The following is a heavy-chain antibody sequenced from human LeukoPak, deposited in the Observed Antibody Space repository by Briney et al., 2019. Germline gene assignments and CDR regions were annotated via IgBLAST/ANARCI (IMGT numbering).Heavy chain of an antibody. J-gene: IGHJ4*02. CDR3: AKESPGDYYDSSGYYYFDY. V-gene: IGHV3-23*01. CDR1: GFTFSSYG. D-gene: IGHD3-22*01. CDR2: ISDSGGST. Sequence: PGGTLRLSCAASGFTFSSYGMSWVRQAPGKGLEWVSAISDSGGSTYYADSVKGRFTISRDNSKNTLYLQMNSLRAEDTAVYYCAKESPGDYYDSSGYYYFDYWGQGTLVTVSS.